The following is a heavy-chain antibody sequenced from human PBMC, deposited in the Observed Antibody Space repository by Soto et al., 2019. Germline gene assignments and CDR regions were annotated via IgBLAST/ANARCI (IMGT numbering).Heavy chain of an antibody. CDR3: ARSRGVTRYYYGMDV. V-gene: IGHV4-34*01. CDR2: INHSGST. D-gene: IGHD3-10*01. J-gene: IGHJ6*02. Sequence: SETLSLTCAVYGGSFSGYYWSWIRQPPGKGLEWIGEINHSGSTNYNPSLKSRVTISVDTSKNQFSLKLSSVTAADTAVYYCARSRGVTRYYYGMDVWGQGTTVTVSS. CDR1: GGSFSGYY.